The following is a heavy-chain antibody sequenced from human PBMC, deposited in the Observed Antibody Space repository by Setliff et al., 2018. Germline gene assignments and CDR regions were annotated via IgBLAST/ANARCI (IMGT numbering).Heavy chain of an antibody. CDR3: ARGTDYHGSGSYWAKDV. CDR1: GYAFTGHY. J-gene: IGHJ6*04. V-gene: IGHV1-2*02. CDR2: INPRTGVT. Sequence: ASVQGSCKASGYAFTGHYIRWVRQAPGQGLEWMGWINPRTGVTNYARKFQGRVTMTRDTSITTVYMDLSRLKSDDAAVYYCARGTDYHGSGSYWAKDVWGKGTTVTVSS. D-gene: IGHD3-10*01.